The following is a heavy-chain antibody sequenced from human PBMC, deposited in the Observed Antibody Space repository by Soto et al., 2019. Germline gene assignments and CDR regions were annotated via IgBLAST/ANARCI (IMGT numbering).Heavy chain of an antibody. J-gene: IGHJ4*02. D-gene: IGHD1-1*01. Sequence: GGSLRLSCAASGFTFSNYAMHWVRQAPGKGLEWVALTSYDGNNEYYTDSVKGRFTISRDNSKNTLFLQMNSPRPEDTAVYYCAKDKGVFNWATSYFDYWGQGALVTSPQ. CDR1: GFTFSNYA. CDR3: AKDKGVFNWATSYFDY. CDR2: TSYDGNNE. V-gene: IGHV3-30*18.